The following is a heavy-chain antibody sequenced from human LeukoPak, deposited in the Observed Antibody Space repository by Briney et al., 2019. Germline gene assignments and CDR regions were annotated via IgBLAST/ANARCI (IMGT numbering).Heavy chain of an antibody. V-gene: IGHV3-7*05. J-gene: IGHJ5*02. CDR2: INQAGSEK. CDR3: ARVVVGVTNRFDP. CDR1: GFIFSSYG. D-gene: IGHD2-15*01. Sequence: GGSLRLSCAASGFIFSSYGMSWVRQAPGKGLEWVANINQAGSEKYYVDSVKGRFTISRDNAKNSLFLQMNSLRAEDTAVYFCARVVVGVTNRFDPWGQGTLVIVSS.